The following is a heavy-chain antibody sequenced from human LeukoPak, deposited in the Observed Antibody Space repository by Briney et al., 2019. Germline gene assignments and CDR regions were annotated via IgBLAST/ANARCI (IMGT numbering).Heavy chain of an antibody. CDR2: IYPGDSDT. CDR3: ARYTDLYYFDY. J-gene: IGHJ4*02. Sequence: PGESLKISCKGSGYSFTSYLIGWVRQMPGKGLEWMGIIYPGDSDTRYSPSFQGQVTISADKSISTAYLQWSSLNTSDTAIYYCARYTDLYYFDYWGQGTLVTVSS. D-gene: IGHD1-1*01. V-gene: IGHV5-51*01. CDR1: GYSFTSYL.